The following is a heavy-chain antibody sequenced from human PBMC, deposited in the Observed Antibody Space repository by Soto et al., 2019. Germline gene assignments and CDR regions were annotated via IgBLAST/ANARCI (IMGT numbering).Heavy chain of an antibody. CDR2: FDPEDGET. D-gene: IGHD2-2*01. V-gene: IGHV1-24*01. CDR3: ATTDQFSNGWDT. J-gene: IGHJ5*02. Sequence: QVPLIQSGAEVKKPGASVKVSGKVSGHTLTELSMHWVRQAPGEGLEWMGGFDPEDGETIYAQNFQGRLTMTEDTSTETAYMELSSLKSEDTAFYYCATTDQFSNGWDTWGQGALVTVSS. CDR1: GHTLTELS.